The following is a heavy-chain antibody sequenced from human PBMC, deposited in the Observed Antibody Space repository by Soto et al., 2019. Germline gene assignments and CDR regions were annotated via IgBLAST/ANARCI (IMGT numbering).Heavy chain of an antibody. CDR3: ARGAPVDLDY. CDR2: IYYSGST. V-gene: IGHV4-59*12. CDR1: GGSISSYY. J-gene: IGHJ4*02. Sequence: SETLSLTCTVSGGSISSYYWSWIRQPPGKGLEWIGYIYYSGSTNYNPSLKSRVTISVDTSKNQFSLKLSSVTATDTAVYYCARGAPVDLDYWGQGTLVTVSS.